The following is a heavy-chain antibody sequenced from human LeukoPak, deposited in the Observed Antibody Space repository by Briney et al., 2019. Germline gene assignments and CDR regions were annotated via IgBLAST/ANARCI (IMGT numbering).Heavy chain of an antibody. Sequence: GRSLRLSCAASGFTFSSYAMHWVRQAPGKGLEWVAVISNDGSNKYYADSVKGRFTISRDNSKNTLYLQMNSLRAEDTAVYYCARDADTAMVIGYYFDYWGQGTLVTVSS. CDR1: GFTFSSYA. V-gene: IGHV3-30-3*01. CDR2: ISNDGSNK. CDR3: ARDADTAMVIGYYFDY. D-gene: IGHD5-18*01. J-gene: IGHJ4*02.